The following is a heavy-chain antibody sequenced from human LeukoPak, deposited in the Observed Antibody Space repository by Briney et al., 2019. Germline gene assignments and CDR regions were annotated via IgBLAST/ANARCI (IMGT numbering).Heavy chain of an antibody. Sequence: GSLRLSCAASGFTFSSYAMSWVRQAPGKGLEWVSAISGSGGSTYYADSVKGRFTISRDNSKNTLYLQMNSLRAEDTAVYYCAKRYYYGSGSSSHFDYWGQGTLVTVSS. V-gene: IGHV3-23*01. D-gene: IGHD3-10*01. CDR2: ISGSGGST. CDR3: AKRYYYGSGSSSHFDY. J-gene: IGHJ4*02. CDR1: GFTFSSYA.